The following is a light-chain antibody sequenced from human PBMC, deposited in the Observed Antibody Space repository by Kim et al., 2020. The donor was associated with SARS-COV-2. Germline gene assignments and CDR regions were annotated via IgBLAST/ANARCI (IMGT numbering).Light chain of an antibody. CDR3: QQCKGAPWT. Sequence: AAVGDRVTITGRASQGISNSLAWYQQNPGKVPKLLIFGASALQSGVPSRFSGSGSGTDFTLTITSLQPEDVAVYYCQQCKGAPWTFGHGTKVDIK. J-gene: IGKJ1*01. V-gene: IGKV1-27*01. CDR1: QGISNS. CDR2: GAS.